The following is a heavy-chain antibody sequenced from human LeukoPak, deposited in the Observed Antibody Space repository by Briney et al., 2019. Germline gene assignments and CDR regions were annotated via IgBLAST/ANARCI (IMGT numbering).Heavy chain of an antibody. CDR1: GGTFSSYG. D-gene: IGHD3-22*01. J-gene: IGHJ4*02. V-gene: IGHV1-69*05. CDR3: AREVVYHYDSSGYYYYFDY. Sequence: GASVKVSCKASGGTFSSYGISWVRQAPGQGLEWMGRIIPIFGTANYAQNFQGRVTITTDESTTTAYMELSSLRSEDTAVYYCAREVVYHYDSSGYYYYFDYWGQGTLVTVSS. CDR2: IIPIFGTA.